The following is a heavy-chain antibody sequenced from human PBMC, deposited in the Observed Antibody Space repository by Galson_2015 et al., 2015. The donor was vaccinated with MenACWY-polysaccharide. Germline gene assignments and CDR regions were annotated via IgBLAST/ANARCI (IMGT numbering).Heavy chain of an antibody. Sequence: SLRLSCAASGFSFSTYAMSWVRQAPGKGLEWVSGISGSGGSKYYADSVKGRFTISRDNSKNTLFLQMNSLRAEDTAVYYCAKDRGSYRNFDYWGQGTLVTVSS. J-gene: IGHJ4*02. CDR2: ISGSGGSK. V-gene: IGHV3-23*01. CDR1: GFSFSTYA. D-gene: IGHD1-26*01. CDR3: AKDRGSYRNFDY.